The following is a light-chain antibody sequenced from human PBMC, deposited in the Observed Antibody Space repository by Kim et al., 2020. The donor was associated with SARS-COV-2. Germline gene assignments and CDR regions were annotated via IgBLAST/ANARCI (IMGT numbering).Light chain of an antibody. Sequence: ATVGDRVTIPCRARQNIRNDLGWYQQNPGRAPKRLIYGASSWQSGVPSRFSGSGSGTEFTLTISSLQPGDFATYFCLQHNTYPITFGQGTRLEIK. J-gene: IGKJ5*01. V-gene: IGKV1-17*01. CDR1: QNIRND. CDR2: GAS. CDR3: LQHNTYPIT.